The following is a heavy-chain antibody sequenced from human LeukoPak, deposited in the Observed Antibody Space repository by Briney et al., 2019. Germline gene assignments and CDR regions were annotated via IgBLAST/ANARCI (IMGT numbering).Heavy chain of an antibody. V-gene: IGHV3-21*01. J-gene: IGHJ4*02. D-gene: IGHD3-22*01. CDR2: ISSSSSYI. Sequence: GGSLRLSCAASGFTFSSYSMNWVRQAPGKGLEWVSSISSSSSYIYYADSVKGRFTISRDNAKNSLYLQMNSLRAEDTAVYYCARMGTMIVVEGLDYWGQGTLVTVSS. CDR3: ARMGTMIVVEGLDY. CDR1: GFTFSSYS.